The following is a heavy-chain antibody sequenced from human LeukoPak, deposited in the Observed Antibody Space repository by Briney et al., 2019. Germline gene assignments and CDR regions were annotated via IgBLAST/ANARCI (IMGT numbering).Heavy chain of an antibody. V-gene: IGHV3-15*01. Sequence: PGGSLRLSCEASGFSFTDAWMTWVRQAPGKGLEWVGRIKSKTDGGTTDYAGPVKGRFTISRDDSENTLYLQMNSLKTEDTAVYYCATLYYNYGYNFWGRGTLVTVSS. CDR2: IKSKTDGGTT. D-gene: IGHD5-18*01. J-gene: IGHJ4*02. CDR3: ATLYYNYGYNF. CDR1: GFSFTDAW.